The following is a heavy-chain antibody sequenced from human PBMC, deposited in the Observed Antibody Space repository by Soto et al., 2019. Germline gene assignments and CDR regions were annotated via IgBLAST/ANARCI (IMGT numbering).Heavy chain of an antibody. Sequence: EVQLVGSGGGLVQPGRSLGLSCAASGFTFDDYALHWVRQAPGKGLAWVSGISWTSGSIGYADSVKGRFTITRDNAKNSLYLQMNSLRAEDTALYYGAKDMRSSWANWFDPWGQGTLVTVSS. CDR2: ISWTSGSI. CDR3: AKDMRSSWANWFDP. D-gene: IGHD6-13*01. CDR1: GFTFDDYA. J-gene: IGHJ5*02. V-gene: IGHV3-9*01.